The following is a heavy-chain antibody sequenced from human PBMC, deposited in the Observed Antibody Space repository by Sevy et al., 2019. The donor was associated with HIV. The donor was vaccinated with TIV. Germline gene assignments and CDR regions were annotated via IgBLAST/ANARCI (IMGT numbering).Heavy chain of an antibody. CDR3: ARLKSCGGDCYYYDH. V-gene: IGHV3-30-3*01. CDR1: GFNFRDFA. Sequence: GGSLRLSCAASGFNFRDFAVHWVRQGPGKGLEWVAIMSYVGGSENYAGSVKGRFTISRDNSKSTLYLQMTSLRAEDTAFYYCARLKSCGGDCYYYDHWAREPWSPSPQ. J-gene: IGHJ4*02. CDR2: MSYVGGSE. D-gene: IGHD2-21*02.